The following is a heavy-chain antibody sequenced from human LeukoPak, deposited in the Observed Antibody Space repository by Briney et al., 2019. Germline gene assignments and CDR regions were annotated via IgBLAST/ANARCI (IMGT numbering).Heavy chain of an antibody. CDR2: IYYSGST. CDR3: ARGPRLVAAYGMDV. Sequence: PSETLSLTCTVSGGSISSSNYYWGWIRQPPGKGLEWIGSIYYSGSTNYNPSLNSRVTISVVTSKNQFSLSLSSVTAADTAVYYCARGPRLVAAYGMDVWGQGTTVTVSS. J-gene: IGHJ6*02. V-gene: IGHV4-39*07. D-gene: IGHD2-15*01. CDR1: GGSISSSNYY.